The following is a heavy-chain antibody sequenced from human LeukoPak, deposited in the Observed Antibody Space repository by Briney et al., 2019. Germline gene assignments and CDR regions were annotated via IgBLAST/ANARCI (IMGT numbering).Heavy chain of an antibody. V-gene: IGHV4-4*07. Sequence: SETLSLTCTVSGGSISSYYWSWIRQPAGKGLEWIGRIYTSGSTNYNPSLKSRVTMSVDTSKNQFSLKLSSVTAADTAVYYCARHRGYGSGSYYNEFDYWGQGTLVTVSS. J-gene: IGHJ4*02. CDR1: GGSISSYY. D-gene: IGHD3-10*01. CDR2: IYTSGST. CDR3: ARHRGYGSGSYYNEFDY.